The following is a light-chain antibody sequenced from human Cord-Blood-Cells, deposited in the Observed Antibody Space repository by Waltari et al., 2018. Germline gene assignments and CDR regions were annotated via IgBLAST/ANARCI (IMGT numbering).Light chain of an antibody. J-gene: IGKJ3*01. V-gene: IGKV4-1*01. CDR2: GAS. Sequence: DIVMTLSLEALAVSLRAGAAIGFKSSQPVVSSSNNKNHLAWYQQKPARPPKLLIYGASTLESGVPDRFSGSGSGPDFTLTISSLQAEDVAVYYCQQYYSTPFTFGPGTKVDIK. CDR3: QQYYSTPFT. CDR1: QPVVSSSNNKNH.